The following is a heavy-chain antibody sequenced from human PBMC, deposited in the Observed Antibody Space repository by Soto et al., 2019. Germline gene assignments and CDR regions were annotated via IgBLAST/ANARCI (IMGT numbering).Heavy chain of an antibody. CDR3: ARLGAVAGSLDY. Sequence: PSVTLSLTCTVSGGSISSGGYYWSWIRQHPGKGLEWIGYIYYSGSTYYNPSLKSRVTISVDTSKNQFSLKLSSVTAADTAVYYCARLGAVAGSLDYWGQGTLVTVSS. J-gene: IGHJ4*02. V-gene: IGHV4-31*03. CDR2: IYYSGST. D-gene: IGHD6-19*01. CDR1: GGSISSGGYY.